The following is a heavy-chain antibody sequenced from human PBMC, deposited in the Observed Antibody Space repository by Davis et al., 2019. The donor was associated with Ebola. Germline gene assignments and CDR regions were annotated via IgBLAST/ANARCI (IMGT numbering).Heavy chain of an antibody. CDR2: ISGTGGST. J-gene: IGHJ3*02. CDR3: AKDYYYHGSGYPTTTAFDI. CDR1: GFIFSTYA. D-gene: IGHD3-22*01. V-gene: IGHV3-23*01. Sequence: PGGSLRLSCAASGFIFSTYAMTWVRQAPGKGLEWVSAISGTGGSTYYADSVRGRFTISRDNSKNTLYLQMNGLRAEDTAIYYCAKDYYYHGSGYPTTTAFDIWGQGTMVTVSS.